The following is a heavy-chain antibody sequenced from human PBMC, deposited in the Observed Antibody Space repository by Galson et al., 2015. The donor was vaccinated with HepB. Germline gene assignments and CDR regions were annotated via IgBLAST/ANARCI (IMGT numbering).Heavy chain of an antibody. D-gene: IGHD3-16*01. V-gene: IGHV3-23*01. CDR3: AKGRYASRSHFDS. CDR2: ISASGADT. J-gene: IGHJ4*02. CDR1: GFTFSNYA. Sequence: SLRLSCAASGFTFSNYAMSWVRQARGKGLEWVSTISASGADTKYAESVNGRFTISRDSANNTLSLQMTSPRDEDTALYFCAKGRYASRSHFDSWGQGALVTVSS.